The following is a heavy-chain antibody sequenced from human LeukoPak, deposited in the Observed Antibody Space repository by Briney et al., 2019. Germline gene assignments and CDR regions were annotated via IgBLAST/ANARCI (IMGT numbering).Heavy chain of an antibody. D-gene: IGHD2-15*01. Sequence: RPGGSLRLSCAASGFTFSDYYMSWIRQAPEKGLEWVSYVSSSGSTIYYADSVKGRFTISRDNAKNSLYLQMNSLRAEDTAVYYCARDRTVGVVVAANPTLYYYYYGMDVWGQGTTVTVSS. V-gene: IGHV3-11*01. CDR3: ARDRTVGVVVAANPTLYYYYYGMDV. J-gene: IGHJ6*02. CDR1: GFTFSDYY. CDR2: VSSSGSTI.